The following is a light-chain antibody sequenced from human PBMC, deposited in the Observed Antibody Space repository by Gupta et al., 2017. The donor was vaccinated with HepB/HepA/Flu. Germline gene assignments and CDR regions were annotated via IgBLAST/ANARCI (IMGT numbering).Light chain of an antibody. J-gene: IGLJ3*02. CDR3: CSYAGSSTLV. Sequence: QSALTQPASVSGSPGQSITISCTGTSSDVGSYNLVSWYQQHPGKAPKLMIYEVNKRPSGVSNRFSGSKSVNTASLTISGIQVEDEADYYCCSYAGSSTLVFGGGTTLTVL. V-gene: IGLV2-23*02. CDR2: EVN. CDR1: SSDVGSYNL.